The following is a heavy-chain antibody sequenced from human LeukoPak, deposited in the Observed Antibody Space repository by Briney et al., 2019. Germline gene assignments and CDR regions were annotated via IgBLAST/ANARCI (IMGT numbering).Heavy chain of an antibody. D-gene: IGHD6-6*01. CDR3: VKDLSRSRYSSSSNTFDY. Sequence: GGSLRLSCAASGFTFSSYWMHWVRQAPGKGLVWVSRINSDGSSTSYADAVKGRFTVSRDNAKNTAYLQMNSLRAEDTAVYYCVKDLSRSRYSSSSNTFDYWGQGTLVTVSS. CDR2: INSDGSST. V-gene: IGHV3-74*01. CDR1: GFTFSSYW. J-gene: IGHJ4*02.